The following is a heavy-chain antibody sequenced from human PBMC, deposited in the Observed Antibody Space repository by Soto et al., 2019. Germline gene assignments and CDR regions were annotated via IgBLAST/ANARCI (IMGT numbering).Heavy chain of an antibody. CDR3: ARSEATGLDY. CDR1: GGSMSSSNW. Sequence: QVQLQESGPGLVKPSGTLSLTCTVPGGSMSSSNWWNWVRQPPGKGLEWIGETHHSGRTNYNPSLKSRVTISVDKSKNHSSLKLSSVTAADTAVYYCARSEATGLDYWGQGTLVTVSS. J-gene: IGHJ4*02. D-gene: IGHD1-26*01. CDR2: THHSGRT. V-gene: IGHV4-4*02.